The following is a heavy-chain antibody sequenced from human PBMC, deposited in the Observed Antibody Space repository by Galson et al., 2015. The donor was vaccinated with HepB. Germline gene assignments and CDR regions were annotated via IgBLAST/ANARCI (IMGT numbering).Heavy chain of an antibody. CDR1: GFTFSTFS. V-gene: IGHV3-48*01. CDR3: ARDSSWSFDY. CDR2: ISSSSSNE. J-gene: IGHJ4*02. Sequence: SLRLSCAASGFTFSTFSMNWFRQAPGKGLEWVSYISSSSSNEYYADSVKGRFTISRDNAKNSLYLQMNNLRAEDTAVYYCARDSSWSFDYWGQGTLVTVSS. D-gene: IGHD6-13*01.